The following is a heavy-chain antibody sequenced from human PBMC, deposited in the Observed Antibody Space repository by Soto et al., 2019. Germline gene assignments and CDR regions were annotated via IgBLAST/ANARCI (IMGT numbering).Heavy chain of an antibody. V-gene: IGHV1-18*01. Sequence: QVQLVQSGAEVKKPGASVKVSCKASGYTFTTHGISWVRQVPGQGLEWMGWVRGDNGHTNYAQSPQGRVTMTTDTSTNTAYMGLRSLRSDDTAVYYCARDLGYCRSGTCYREWFDPWGQGTLVTVSS. CDR2: VRGDNGHT. CDR3: ARDLGYCRSGTCYREWFDP. J-gene: IGHJ5*02. CDR1: GYTFTTHG. D-gene: IGHD2-15*01.